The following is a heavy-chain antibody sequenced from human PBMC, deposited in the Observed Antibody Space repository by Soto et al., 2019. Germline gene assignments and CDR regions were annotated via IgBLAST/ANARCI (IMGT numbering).Heavy chain of an antibody. D-gene: IGHD3-3*01. CDR1: GFIVSSNQ. CDR3: VRGPSDHKLRLVEWPYGDY. Sequence: EVQLVESGGGLIQPGGSLRLSCVASGFIVSSNQMSWVRQAPGKGLEWVSVIYSGHTTYYADSVEGRFTSSRDDSKNTLYLQMNSLRVEDTAEYYCVRGPSDHKLRLVEWPYGDYWGQGALVTVSS. CDR2: IYSGHTT. V-gene: IGHV3-53*01. J-gene: IGHJ4*02.